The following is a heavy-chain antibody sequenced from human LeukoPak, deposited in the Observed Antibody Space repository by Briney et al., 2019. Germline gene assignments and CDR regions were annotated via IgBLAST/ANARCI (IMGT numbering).Heavy chain of an antibody. J-gene: IGHJ4*02. CDR3: ARNFDS. D-gene: IGHD2/OR15-2a*01. Sequence: PGGSLRLSCAASGFTFTSYTMNWVHQAPGKGLEWVSYITSSSSTIYYADSVKGRFTMSRDNAENSLYLQMNSLRAEDTAVYYCARNFDSWGQGTLVTVSS. CDR1: GFTFTSYT. CDR2: ITSSSSTI. V-gene: IGHV3-48*01.